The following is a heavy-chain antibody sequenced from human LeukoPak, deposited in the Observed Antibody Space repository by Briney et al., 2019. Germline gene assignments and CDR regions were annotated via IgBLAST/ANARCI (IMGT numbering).Heavy chain of an antibody. Sequence: SETLSLTCTVSGGSISSSSYYWGWIRQPPGKGLEWIGSIYYSGSTNYNPSLKSRVTISVDTSKSQFSLKLSSVTAADTAVYYCARQTPHIAAAGTGWFDPWGQGTLVTVSS. CDR2: IYYSGST. V-gene: IGHV4-39*07. CDR3: ARQTPHIAAAGTGWFDP. CDR1: GGSISSSSYY. J-gene: IGHJ5*02. D-gene: IGHD6-13*01.